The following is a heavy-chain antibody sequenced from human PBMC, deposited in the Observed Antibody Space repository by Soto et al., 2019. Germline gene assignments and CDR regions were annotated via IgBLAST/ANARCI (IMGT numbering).Heavy chain of an antibody. J-gene: IGHJ5*02. D-gene: IGHD6-13*01. Sequence: QVQLQESGPGLVKPSETLSLTCTVSGGSISSYYWSWIRQPPGKGLEWIGYIYYSGSTNYNPSLNSRVTISVDTSKNQFSLKLSSVTAADTAVYYCARAKAPLCSSSWYWFDPWGQGTLVTVSS. CDR1: GGSISSYY. CDR2: IYYSGST. V-gene: IGHV4-59*08. CDR3: ARAKAPLCSSSWYWFDP.